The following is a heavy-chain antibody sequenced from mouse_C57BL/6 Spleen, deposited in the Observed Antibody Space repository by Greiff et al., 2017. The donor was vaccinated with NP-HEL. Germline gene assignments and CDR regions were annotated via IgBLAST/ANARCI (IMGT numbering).Heavy chain of an antibody. CDR1: GYTFTDYE. D-gene: IGHD4-1*01. J-gene: IGHJ3*01. Sequence: VQLQESGAELVRPGASVTLSCKASGYTFTDYEMHWVKQTPVHGLEWIGAIDPETGGTAYNQKFKGKAILTADKSSSTAYMELRSLTSEDSAVYYCTRWNWDGNPAYWGQGTLVTVSA. V-gene: IGHV1-15*01. CDR3: TRWNWDGNPAY. CDR2: IDPETGGT.